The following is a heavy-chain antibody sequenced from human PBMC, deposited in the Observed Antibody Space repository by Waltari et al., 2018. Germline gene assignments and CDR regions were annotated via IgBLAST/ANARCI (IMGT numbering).Heavy chain of an antibody. Sequence: EVQLVQSGAEVKKPGATVKISCKASGYTFTDYYMHWVQPAPGKGLEWMGRVDPEDGETIYAEKFQGRVTITADTSTDTAYMELSSLRSEDTAVYYCATDPAYTMVRGVVDYWGQGTLVTVSS. V-gene: IGHV1-69-2*01. CDR2: VDPEDGET. D-gene: IGHD3-10*01. J-gene: IGHJ4*02. CDR1: GYTFTDYY. CDR3: ATDPAYTMVRGVVDY.